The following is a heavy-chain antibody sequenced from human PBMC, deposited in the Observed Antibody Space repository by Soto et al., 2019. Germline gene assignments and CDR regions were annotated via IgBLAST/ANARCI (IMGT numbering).Heavy chain of an antibody. Sequence: EVQLVESGGGLVQPGGSLRLSCAASGFTLSGRSMHWVRQAPGKGLVWVSGIENAGSDSTYADSVKGRFTRSRDNANNMLYLQMTSLRVEDMAVYYCARGWFGPDVWGKGTTVTVSS. D-gene: IGHD3-10*01. CDR3: ARGWFGPDV. CDR1: GFTLSGRS. CDR2: IENAGSDS. J-gene: IGHJ6*04. V-gene: IGHV3-74*01.